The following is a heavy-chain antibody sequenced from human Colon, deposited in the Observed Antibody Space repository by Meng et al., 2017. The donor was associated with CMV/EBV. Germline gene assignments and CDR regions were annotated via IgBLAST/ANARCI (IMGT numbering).Heavy chain of an antibody. V-gene: IGHV3-30*02. CDR2: IRYDGTKA. J-gene: IGHJ4*02. CDR1: GFTFNTFG. Sequence: GGSLRLSGSASGFTFNTFGMHWVRQAPGKGLEWVAFIRYDGTKADYADSVTGRFTISRDNARSSLHLQMTSLRPEDSAVYFCAKEFVLGTHLDHWGQGTLVTVSS. CDR3: AKEFVLGTHLDH. D-gene: IGHD2-21*02.